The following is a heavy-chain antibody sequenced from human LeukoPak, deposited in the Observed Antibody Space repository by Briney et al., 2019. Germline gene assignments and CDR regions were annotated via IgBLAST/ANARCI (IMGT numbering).Heavy chain of an antibody. V-gene: IGHV4-34*01. D-gene: IGHD1-1*01. CDR2: INHSGST. CDR3: ARGADWTGTGFDY. CDR1: GGSFSGYY. J-gene: IGHJ4*02. Sequence: PSETLSLTCAVYGGSFSGYYWSWIRQPPGKGLEWIGEINHSGSTNYNPSLKSRVTISVDTSKNQFSLKLSSVTAADTAVYYCARGADWTGTGFDYWGQGTLVTVSS.